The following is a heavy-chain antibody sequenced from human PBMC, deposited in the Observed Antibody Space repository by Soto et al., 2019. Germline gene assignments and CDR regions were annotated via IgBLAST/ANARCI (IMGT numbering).Heavy chain of an antibody. J-gene: IGHJ2*01. CDR3: ANPLFFFQAEDGIRDVRSVSAFLLNRSSDL. V-gene: IGHV3-23*01. D-gene: IGHD3-10*02. Sequence: PGKGLELVSGISGGGGSTHSADSVKVRFSISRDNSKNTLYLQLSSLRAEDTAVYYCANPLFFFQAEDGIRDVRSVSAFLLNRSSDL. CDR2: ISGGGGST.